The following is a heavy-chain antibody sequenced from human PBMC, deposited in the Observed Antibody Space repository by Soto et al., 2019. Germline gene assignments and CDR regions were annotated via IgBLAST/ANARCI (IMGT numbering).Heavy chain of an antibody. CDR2: FDSEDGET. CDR3: ATGYCSGGSCPVSMDV. Sequence: ASVKVSCKVSGYTLTGFSMHWVRQAPGKGLEWMGGFDSEDGETIYAQKLQGRVTMTEDTSTDTAYMELSSLRSEDTAVYYCATGYCSGGSCPVSMDVWGKGTTVTVSS. V-gene: IGHV1-24*01. J-gene: IGHJ6*04. CDR1: GYTLTGFS. D-gene: IGHD2-15*01.